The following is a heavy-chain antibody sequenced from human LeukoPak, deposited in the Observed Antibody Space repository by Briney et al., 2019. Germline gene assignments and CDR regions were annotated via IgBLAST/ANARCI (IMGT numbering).Heavy chain of an antibody. CDR2: INPNSGGT. J-gene: IGHJ5*02. CDR3: ARPGHTMVRGVIISWFDP. Sequence: RASVKVSCKASGYTFTGYYMHWVRQAPGQGLEWMGWINPNSGGTNYAQKFQGRVTMTRDTSISTAYMELSRLRSDDTAVYYCARPGHTMVRGVIISWFDPWGQGTLVTVSS. D-gene: IGHD3-10*01. CDR1: GYTFTGYY. V-gene: IGHV1-2*02.